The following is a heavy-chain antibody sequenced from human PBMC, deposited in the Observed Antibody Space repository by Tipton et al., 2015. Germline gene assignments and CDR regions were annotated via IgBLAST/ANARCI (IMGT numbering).Heavy chain of an antibody. CDR1: GFTFSICA. J-gene: IGHJ6*02. V-gene: IGHV3-23*01. D-gene: IGHD2-15*01. CDR2: ISGSGGST. CDR3: AKVDSGRSRKYYYALDV. Sequence: GSLRLSCVASGFTFSICAMNWVRQGPGGKGLEWVSAISGSGGSTNYADSVKGRFTISRDNSKNTLYLQMNSLRAEDTAVYYCAKVDSGRSRKYYYALDVWGQGTTVTVSS.